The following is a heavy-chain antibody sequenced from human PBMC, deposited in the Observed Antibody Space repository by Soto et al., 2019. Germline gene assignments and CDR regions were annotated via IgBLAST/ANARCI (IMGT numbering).Heavy chain of an antibody. J-gene: IGHJ4*02. Sequence: GGPLRLYCGASGFTFSSHDMTWVGQAPGKGLEWVSTISESGDNKFYADSVKVRFTISRDNSQNTLFLQLSSLRVEETAVYYCVPGSSGGVGEDCWGQGALVTVSS. CDR2: ISESGDNK. V-gene: IGHV3-23*01. D-gene: IGHD1-26*01. CDR1: GFTFSSHD. CDR3: VPGSSGGVGEDC.